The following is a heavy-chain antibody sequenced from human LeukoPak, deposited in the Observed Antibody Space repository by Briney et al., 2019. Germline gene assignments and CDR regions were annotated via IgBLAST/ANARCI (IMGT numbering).Heavy chain of an antibody. Sequence: GGSLRLSCAASGFTFSSYSMNWVRRAPGKGLEWVSSISSSSSYIYYADSVKGRFTISRDNAKNSLYLQMNSLRAEDTAVYYCARELGSGSSYDAFDIWGQGTMVTVSS. CDR3: ARELGSGSSYDAFDI. CDR1: GFTFSSYS. CDR2: ISSSSSYI. V-gene: IGHV3-21*01. D-gene: IGHD6-19*01. J-gene: IGHJ3*02.